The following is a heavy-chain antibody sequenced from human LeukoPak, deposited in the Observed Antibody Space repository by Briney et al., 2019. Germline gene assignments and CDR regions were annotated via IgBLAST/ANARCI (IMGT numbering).Heavy chain of an antibody. V-gene: IGHV3-30*02. CDR1: GFTFSSYG. D-gene: IGHD1-26*01. CDR2: IRYDGSNK. J-gene: IGHJ4*02. CDR3: AKDGEPYSGSYYADKRSWVYYFDY. Sequence: GGSLRLSCAASGFTFSSYGMHWVRQAPGKGLEWVAFIRYDGSNKYYADSVKGRFTISRDNSKNTLYLQMNSLRAEDTAVYYCAKDGEPYSGSYYADKRSWVYYFDYWGQGTLVTVSS.